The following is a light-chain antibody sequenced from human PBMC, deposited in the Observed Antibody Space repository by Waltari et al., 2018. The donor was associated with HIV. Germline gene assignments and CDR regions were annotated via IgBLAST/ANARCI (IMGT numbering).Light chain of an antibody. V-gene: IGLV3-25*03. J-gene: IGLJ1*01. Sequence: SYELTQPPSVSVSPGQTARIPCPGDVLAKQYAYCYQQKPGQAPVLVIYKDTERPSGIPERFSGSSSGTTVTLTISGVQPDDEADYYCQSADTSYTSRVFGIGTKVTVL. CDR3: QSADTSYTSRV. CDR1: VLAKQY. CDR2: KDT.